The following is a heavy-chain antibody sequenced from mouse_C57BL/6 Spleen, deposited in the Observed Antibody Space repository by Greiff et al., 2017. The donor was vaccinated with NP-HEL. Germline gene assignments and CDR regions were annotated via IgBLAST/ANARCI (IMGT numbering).Heavy chain of an antibody. V-gene: IGHV5-4*01. CDR3: AREGRGVYFDY. CDR1: GFTFSSYA. Sequence: EVQGVESGGGLVKPGGSLKLSCAASGFTFSSYAMSWVRQTPEKRLEWVATISDGGSYTYYPDNVKGRFTISRDNAKNNLYLQMSHLKSEDTAMYYCAREGRGVYFDYWGQGTTLTVSS. J-gene: IGHJ2*01. CDR2: ISDGGSYT.